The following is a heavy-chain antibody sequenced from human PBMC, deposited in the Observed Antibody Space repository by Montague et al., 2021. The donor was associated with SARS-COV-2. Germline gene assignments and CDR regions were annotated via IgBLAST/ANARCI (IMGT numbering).Heavy chain of an antibody. CDR2: IDWHDDK. D-gene: IGHD3-3*01. CDR3: AHLGVSRMLEWLFRDLYYFDY. V-gene: IGHV2-5*01. J-gene: IGHJ4*02. CDR1: GFTLSTSGVG. Sequence: PALVKPTQTLTLTCTFSGFTLSTSGVGVGWIRQPPGKALEWLSLIDWHDDKRYSPSLRSRLTITQDTSKNQVVLTMTNMDPVDTATYYCAHLGVSRMLEWLFRDLYYFDYWGQGTLVTVSS.